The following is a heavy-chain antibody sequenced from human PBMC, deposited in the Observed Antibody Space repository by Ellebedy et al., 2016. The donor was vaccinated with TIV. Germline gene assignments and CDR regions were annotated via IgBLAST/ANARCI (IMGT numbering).Heavy chain of an antibody. CDR2: IFSNDEK. V-gene: IGHV2-26*01. D-gene: IGHD6-19*01. J-gene: IGHJ6*02. Sequence: SGPTLVKPTETLTLTCTVSGFSLTTARMGVSWIRQPPGKALEWLAHIFSNDEKSYSTSLKSRLTISKDTSKSQVVLTMTNMDPVDTATYYCARMRTSSGTVGYYYGMDVWGQGTTVTVSS. CDR3: ARMRTSSGTVGYYYGMDV. CDR1: GFSLTTARMG.